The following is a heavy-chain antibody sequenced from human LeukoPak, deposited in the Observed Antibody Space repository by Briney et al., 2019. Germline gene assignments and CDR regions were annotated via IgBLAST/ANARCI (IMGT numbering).Heavy chain of an antibody. CDR2: IYFSGST. D-gene: IGHD2-2*01. Sequence: SETLSLTCTVSGDSISSANYYWGWVRQPPGKGLEWIGSIYFSGSTYYNPSLKSRVTISGETSKVQFSLKLSSVTPADTAVYYCARDSCSSTSCRKKFDNWGQGTLVTVSS. CDR3: ARDSCSSTSCRKKFDN. CDR1: GDSISSANYY. J-gene: IGHJ4*02. V-gene: IGHV4-39*07.